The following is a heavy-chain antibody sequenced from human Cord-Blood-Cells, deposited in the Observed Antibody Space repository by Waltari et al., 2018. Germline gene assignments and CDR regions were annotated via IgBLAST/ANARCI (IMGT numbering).Heavy chain of an antibody. D-gene: IGHD7-27*01. V-gene: IGHV6-1*01. Sequence: QVQLQQSGPGLVKPSQTLSLTCAISGDSVSSNSAAWNWIRQSPSRGLEWLGRTYYRSKWYNDYAGSVKSRITINPDTSKNQFSLQLNSVSPEDTAVYYCASTPGTGDLDAFDIWGQGTMVTVSS. J-gene: IGHJ3*02. CDR1: GDSVSSNSAA. CDR3: ASTPGTGDLDAFDI. CDR2: TYYRSKWYN.